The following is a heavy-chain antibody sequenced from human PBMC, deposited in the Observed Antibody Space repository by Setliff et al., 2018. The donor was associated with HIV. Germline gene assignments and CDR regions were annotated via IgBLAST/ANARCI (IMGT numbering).Heavy chain of an antibody. Sequence: LSLTCTVSGGSISSHYWSWIRQAPGKGLEWISSISSSGRTIKYADSVKGRFTISRDNAKNSLYLQLNSLRVEDTAVYYCMRWGLPYAIDYWGQGMLVTVSS. CDR3: MRWGLPYAIDY. CDR1: GGSISSHY. CDR2: ISSSGRTI. V-gene: IGHV3-11*04. D-gene: IGHD2-21*02. J-gene: IGHJ4*02.